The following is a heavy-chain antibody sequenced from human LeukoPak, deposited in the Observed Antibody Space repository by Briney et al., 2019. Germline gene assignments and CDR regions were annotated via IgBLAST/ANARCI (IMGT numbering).Heavy chain of an antibody. CDR1: GYTFTSYD. J-gene: IGHJ5*02. CDR2: MNPNSGNT. Sequence: GASVKVSCKASGYTFTSYDINWVRQATGQGLEWMGWMNPNSGNTGYARKFQGRVTITRNTSVSTAYMELSSLRSEDTAVYYCARAVAAGNWFDPWGQGTLVTVSS. V-gene: IGHV1-8*03. CDR3: ARAVAAGNWFDP. D-gene: IGHD6-19*01.